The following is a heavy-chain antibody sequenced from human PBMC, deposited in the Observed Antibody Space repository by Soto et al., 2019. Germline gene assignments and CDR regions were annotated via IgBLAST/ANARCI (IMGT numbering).Heavy chain of an antibody. CDR2: IYYSGST. Sequence: SETLSLTCTVPGGSVSRGSYYWSWIRQPPGKGLEWIGYIYYSGSTNYNPSLKSRVTISVDTSKNQFSLKLSSVTAADTAVYYCARYNAASGTYYFDFWGQGALVTVSS. J-gene: IGHJ4*02. V-gene: IGHV4-61*01. CDR1: GGSVSRGSYY. D-gene: IGHD6-13*01. CDR3: ARYNAASGTYYFDF.